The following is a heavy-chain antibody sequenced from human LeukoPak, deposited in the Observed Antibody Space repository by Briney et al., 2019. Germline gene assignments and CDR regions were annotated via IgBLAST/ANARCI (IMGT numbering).Heavy chain of an antibody. CDR2: ISGSGGST. D-gene: IGHD5-18*01. V-gene: IGHV3-23*01. CDR1: GFNFSSYA. Sequence: PGGSLRLSCAASGFNFSSYAMSWVRQAPGKGLEWVSAISGSGGSTYYADSVKGRFTISRDNSKNTLYLQMNSLRAEDTAVYYCAKDRRSTAMVMLLWDYWGQGTLVTVSS. CDR3: AKDRRSTAMVMLLWDY. J-gene: IGHJ4*02.